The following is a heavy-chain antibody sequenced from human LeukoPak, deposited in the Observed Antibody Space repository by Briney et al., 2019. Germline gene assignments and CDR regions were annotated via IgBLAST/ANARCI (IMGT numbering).Heavy chain of an antibody. CDR3: ARVRGAIDFWSGYYITHDAFDI. CDR2: IKQDGSEK. Sequence: GGSLRLSCAASGFTFSSYWMSWVRQAPGKGLEWVANIKQDGSEKYYVDSVKGRFTISRDNAKNSLYLQMNSLRAEDTAVYYCARVRGAIDFWSGYYITHDAFDIWGQGTMVTVSS. J-gene: IGHJ3*02. CDR1: GFTFSSYW. V-gene: IGHV3-7*01. D-gene: IGHD3-3*01.